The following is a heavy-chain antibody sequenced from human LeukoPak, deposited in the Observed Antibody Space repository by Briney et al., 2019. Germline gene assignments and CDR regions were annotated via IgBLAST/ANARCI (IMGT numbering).Heavy chain of an antibody. CDR3: ARENGYSSGPFDY. Sequence: GRSLRLSRAASGFTFSHYAMHWVRQAPGKGLEWVAVISYDGINKYYADSVKGRFTISRDNSKNTLYLQMNSLRAEDTAVYYCARENGYSSGPFDYWGQGTLVTVSP. D-gene: IGHD6-19*01. J-gene: IGHJ4*02. CDR1: GFTFSHYA. V-gene: IGHV3-30-3*01. CDR2: ISYDGINK.